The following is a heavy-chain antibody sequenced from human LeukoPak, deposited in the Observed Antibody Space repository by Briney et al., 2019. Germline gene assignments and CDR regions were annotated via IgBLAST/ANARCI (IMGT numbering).Heavy chain of an antibody. Sequence: PGGSLRLSRAASGFTFSSFLMHWVRQAPGQGRVWVSRSNSDLMSASYADSVKGRFTISRDNAKNTLYLQMNSLRADDPAVYYCASRFRRPHYYDSSGYPPADYWGQGTLVTVSS. CDR3: ASRFRRPHYYDSSGYPPADY. J-gene: IGHJ4*02. D-gene: IGHD3-22*01. V-gene: IGHV3-74*01. CDR2: SNSDLMSA. CDR1: GFTFSSFL.